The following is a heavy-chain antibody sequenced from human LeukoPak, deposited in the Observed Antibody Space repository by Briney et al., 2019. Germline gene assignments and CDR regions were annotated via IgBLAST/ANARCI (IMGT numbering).Heavy chain of an antibody. CDR1: DESFSGYY. Sequence: SETLSLTCVVYDESFSGYYWGWIRQPPGKGLEWIGEINHSGSTNYNPSLKSRVTISVDTSKNQFSLKLSSVTAADTSVYFCARGGASGSWSYSDSWGQGTLVTVSS. CDR2: INHSGST. D-gene: IGHD6-13*01. CDR3: ARGGASGSWSYSDS. V-gene: IGHV4-34*01. J-gene: IGHJ4*02.